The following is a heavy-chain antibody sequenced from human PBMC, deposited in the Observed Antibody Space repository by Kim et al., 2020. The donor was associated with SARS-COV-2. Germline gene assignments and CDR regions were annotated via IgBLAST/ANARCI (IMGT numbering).Heavy chain of an antibody. CDR1: GYTFTSYG. V-gene: IGHV1-18*01. CDR3: ARQYDDYFPLAS. J-gene: IGHJ4*02. D-gene: IGHD4-17*01. CDR2: ISADNGDT. Sequence: ASVKVSCKASGYTFTSYGISWVRQAPGQGLEWMGWISADNGDTKYAQKLQGRVTMTTDTSTNTAYMELRTLSSDDTAIYYCARQYDDYFPLASWGQGTLV.